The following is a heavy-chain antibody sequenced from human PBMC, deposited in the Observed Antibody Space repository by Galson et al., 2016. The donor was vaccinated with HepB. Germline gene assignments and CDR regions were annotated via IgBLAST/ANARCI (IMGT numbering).Heavy chain of an antibody. CDR2: IRQHGGDK. V-gene: IGHV3-7*01. Sequence: SLRLSCAASGFSFSNYWMSWVRQAPGKGLEWVANIRQHGGDKYYVDSVKGRFTISRDNAKNSLYLQINSLRAEDTAVYYCARPGGLQPTASGYYFEYWGQGTLVTVSS. D-gene: IGHD1-1*01. J-gene: IGHJ4*02. CDR1: GFSFSNYW. CDR3: ARPGGLQPTASGYYFEY.